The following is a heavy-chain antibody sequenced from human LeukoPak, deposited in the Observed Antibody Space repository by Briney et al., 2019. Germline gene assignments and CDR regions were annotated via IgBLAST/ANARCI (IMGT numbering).Heavy chain of an antibody. J-gene: IGHJ5*02. Sequence: ASVKVSCKASGYTFTSYGISWVRQAPGQGVEWMGWISPYNGNTNYAQKLQGRVTMTTDTSTSTAYMELRSLRSDDTAVYYCAIDRRNYGSGSYLSFDPWGQGTLVTVS. CDR1: GYTFTSYG. V-gene: IGHV1-18*01. CDR2: ISPYNGNT. CDR3: AIDRRNYGSGSYLSFDP. D-gene: IGHD3-10*01.